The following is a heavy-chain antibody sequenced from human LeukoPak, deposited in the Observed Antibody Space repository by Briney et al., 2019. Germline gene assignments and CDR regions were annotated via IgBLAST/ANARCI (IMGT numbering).Heavy chain of an antibody. CDR1: GGTFSSYA. CDR2: IIPIFGTA. CDR3: ARDLDCSSTSCRHSNYYYYGMDV. V-gene: IGHV1-69*13. Sequence: GASVKVSCKASGGTFSSYAISWVRQAPGQGLEWMGGIIPIFGTANYAQKFQGRVTITADESTSTAYMELSSLRSEDTAVYYCARDLDCSSTSCRHSNYYYYGMDVWGQGTTVTVSS. D-gene: IGHD2-2*01. J-gene: IGHJ6*02.